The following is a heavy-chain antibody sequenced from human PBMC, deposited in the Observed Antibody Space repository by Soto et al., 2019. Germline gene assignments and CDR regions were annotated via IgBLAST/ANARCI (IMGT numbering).Heavy chain of an antibody. Sequence: SETLSLTCTVSGGSISSGGYYWSWIRQHPGKGLEWIGYIYYSGSTYYNPSLKSRVTISVDTSKNQFSLKLSSVTAADTAVYYCAREPKTYYYGSGSLVSAVYYYGMDVWGQGTTVTVSS. CDR1: GGSISSGGYY. J-gene: IGHJ6*02. CDR2: IYYSGST. CDR3: AREPKTYYYGSGSLVSAVYYYGMDV. V-gene: IGHV4-31*03. D-gene: IGHD3-10*01.